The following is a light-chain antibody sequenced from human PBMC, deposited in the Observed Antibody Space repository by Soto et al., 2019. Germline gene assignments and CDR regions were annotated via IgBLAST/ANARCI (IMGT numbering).Light chain of an antibody. CDR2: EDS. CDR3: QVWDRATDHYV. J-gene: IGLJ1*01. V-gene: IGLV3-21*02. CDR1: NFGRKS. Sequence: YELTQPPSVSVAPGQTASITCGGNNFGRKSVHWYQQKPGQAPVLVVFEDSDRPSGIPDRSFGSNSGNTATLTISRVEAGDEADYYCQVWDRATDHYVFGTGTKVTVL.